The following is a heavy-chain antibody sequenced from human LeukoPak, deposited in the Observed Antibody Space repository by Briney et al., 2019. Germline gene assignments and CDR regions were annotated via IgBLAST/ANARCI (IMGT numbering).Heavy chain of an antibody. CDR3: TRNADSGLDY. CDR2: INPSGGST. V-gene: IGHV1-46*03. Sequence: ASVKVSCKASGYTFTSYYMHWVREAPGQGLEWMGFINPSGGSTSYAQKFQGRVTMTRDTSTSTVYMELTSLRSEDTAMYYCTRNADSGLDYWGQGTLVTVSS. J-gene: IGHJ4*02. D-gene: IGHD3-10*01. CDR1: GYTFTSYY.